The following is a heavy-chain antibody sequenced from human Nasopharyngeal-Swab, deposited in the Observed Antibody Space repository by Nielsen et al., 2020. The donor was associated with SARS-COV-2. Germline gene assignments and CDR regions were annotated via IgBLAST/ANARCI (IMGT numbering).Heavy chain of an antibody. Sequence: SETLSLTCTVSGGSISSSSYYWGWIRQPPGKGLEWIGSIYYSGSTYYNPSLKSRVTISVDTSKNQFSLKLSSVTAAGTAVYYCARDESGDYLGLPFDHWGRGTLVTASS. CDR2: IYYSGST. CDR3: ARDESGDYLGLPFDH. J-gene: IGHJ4*02. CDR1: GGSISSSSYY. D-gene: IGHD4-17*01. V-gene: IGHV4-39*07.